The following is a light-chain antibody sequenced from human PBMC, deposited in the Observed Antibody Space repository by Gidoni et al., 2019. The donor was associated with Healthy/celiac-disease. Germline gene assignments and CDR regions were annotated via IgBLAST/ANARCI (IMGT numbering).Light chain of an antibody. CDR1: QSVSSY. J-gene: IGKJ4*01. CDR3: QQRSNWPLT. Sequence: IVLTQSPATLSLSPGERATLSCMASQSVSSYLAWYQQKPGQAPRLLIYDASNRATGIPARFSGSGSGTDFNLTSSSLEPEDFAVYYCQQRSNWPLTFGGGTKVEIK. V-gene: IGKV3-11*01. CDR2: DAS.